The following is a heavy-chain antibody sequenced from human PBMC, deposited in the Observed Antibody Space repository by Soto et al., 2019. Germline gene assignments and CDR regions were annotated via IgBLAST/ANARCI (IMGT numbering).Heavy chain of an antibody. CDR1: GYTFTGYY. J-gene: IGHJ6*02. CDR2: INPNSGGT. Sequence: GASVKVSCKASGYTFTGYYMHWVRQAPGQGLEWMGWINPNSGGTNYAQKFQGRVTMTRDTSISTAYMELSRLRSDDTAVYYCATLERITMVRGAPPYGMDVWGQGTTVTVSS. V-gene: IGHV1-2*02. CDR3: ATLERITMVRGAPPYGMDV. D-gene: IGHD3-10*01.